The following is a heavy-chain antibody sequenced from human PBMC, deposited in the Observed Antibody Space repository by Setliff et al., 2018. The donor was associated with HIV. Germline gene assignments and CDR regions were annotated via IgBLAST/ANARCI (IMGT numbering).Heavy chain of an antibody. CDR2: INPNSGGT. D-gene: IGHD3-9*01. Sequence: WASVKVSCKASGYTFTGCYMHWVRQAPGQGLEWMGWINPNSGGTNYAQKFQGRVTMTRDTSVSTAYMELSRLRSDDTAVYYCARGSLLGYFDWLFPDWGQGTLVTVSS. V-gene: IGHV1-2*02. J-gene: IGHJ4*02. CDR1: GYTFTGCY. CDR3: ARGSLLGYFDWLFPD.